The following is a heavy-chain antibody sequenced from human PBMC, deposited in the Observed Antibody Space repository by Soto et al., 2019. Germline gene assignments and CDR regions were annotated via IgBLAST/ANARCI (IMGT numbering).Heavy chain of an antibody. D-gene: IGHD2-15*01. CDR1: GYTFTSYG. CDR2: ISAYNGNR. CDR3: ARWGGYCSGGSCSNWFDP. V-gene: IGHV1-18*01. J-gene: IGHJ5*02. Sequence: QVQLVQSGAEVKKPGASVEVSCKTSGYTFTSYGMSWVRQSPGQGLEWVGWISAYNGNRNNAQKPQGRVTLTTDTSTSTAYMELRSLRSDDTAVYYCARWGGYCSGGSCSNWFDPWGQGTLVTVSS.